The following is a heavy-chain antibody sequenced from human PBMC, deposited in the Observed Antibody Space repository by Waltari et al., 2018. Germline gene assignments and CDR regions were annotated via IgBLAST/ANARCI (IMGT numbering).Heavy chain of an antibody. CDR1: GFTFSTYW. J-gene: IGHJ4*02. V-gene: IGHV3-7*01. CDR3: ARDPHYSNFDY. Sequence: EVHLVESGGGLVQPGGSLRLSCAASGFTFSTYWMTWVRQAPGKGVEGLAKIKGDGSQKNYVESVKGRFTISRDTANNSLYLQMNSLRAEDTAVYYCARDPHYSNFDYWGQGTLVTVSS. CDR2: IKGDGSQK. D-gene: IGHD4-4*01.